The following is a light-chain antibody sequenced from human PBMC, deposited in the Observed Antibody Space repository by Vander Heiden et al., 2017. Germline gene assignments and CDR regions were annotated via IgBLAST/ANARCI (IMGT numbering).Light chain of an antibody. CDR1: QSVDSW. Sequence: DIQMTQSPSTLSASVGDRVTITCRVSQSVDSWLAWYQQKLGKAPKLMIYRASSLESGVPSRFSGSGSGTEFTLTISSLQPDDFATYYCQQHNGLWTFGQGTKVEIK. J-gene: IGKJ1*01. CDR3: QQHNGLWT. V-gene: IGKV1-5*03. CDR2: RAS.